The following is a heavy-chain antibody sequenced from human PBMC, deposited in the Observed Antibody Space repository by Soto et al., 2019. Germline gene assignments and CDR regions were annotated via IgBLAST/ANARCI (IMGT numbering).Heavy chain of an antibody. V-gene: IGHV1-3*01. CDR1: GYTFTSYA. CDR3: AIVLGYCTNGVCYPAWFDP. CDR2: INAGNGNT. D-gene: IGHD2-8*01. Sequence: GASVKVSCKASGYTFTSYAMYWVRQAPGQRLEWMGWINAGNGNTKYSQKYQGRVTITRDTSASTAYMEMSSLKSEDTAVYYCAIVLGYCTNGVCYPAWFDPWGQGTLVTVSS. J-gene: IGHJ5*02.